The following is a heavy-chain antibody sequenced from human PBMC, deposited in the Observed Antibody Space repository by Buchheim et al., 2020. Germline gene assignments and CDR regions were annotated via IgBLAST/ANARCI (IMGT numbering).Heavy chain of an antibody. J-gene: IGHJ6*02. CDR3: AKYRETGTRYHYYYYGLDV. D-gene: IGHD1-1*01. CDR2: ISGSGDST. Sequence: EVQLLESGGGLVQPGGSLRLSCAASGFTFSNYAMSWVRQAPGKGLEWVSAISGSGDSTYYADSVKGRFTISRDNSKNTLYLQMNSLRAEDTAVYYCAKYRETGTRYHYYYYGLDVWGQGTT. V-gene: IGHV3-23*01. CDR1: GFTFSNYA.